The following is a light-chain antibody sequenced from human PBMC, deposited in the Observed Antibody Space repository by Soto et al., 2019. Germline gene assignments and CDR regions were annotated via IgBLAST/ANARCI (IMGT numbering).Light chain of an antibody. Sequence: EIVMTQSPATLSVTRGERATLSCRANQAISSNLAWYQQQPGQAPRLLIYGASTRATDIPDRFSGSGSGTEFTLTVSSLQSEGFAVYYCQHCNNWIGTFGGGTKVEIK. CDR2: GAS. J-gene: IGKJ4*01. CDR1: QAISSN. CDR3: QHCNNWIGT. V-gene: IGKV3-15*01.